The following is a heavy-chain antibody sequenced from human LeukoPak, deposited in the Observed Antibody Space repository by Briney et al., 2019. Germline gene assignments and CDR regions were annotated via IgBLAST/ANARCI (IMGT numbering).Heavy chain of an antibody. CDR2: ISGSGVST. CDR1: GFIFTNYA. V-gene: IGHV3-23*01. Sequence: GGSLRLSCAASGFIFTNYAMNWVRQAPGKGLEWVSTISGSGVSTYYADSVKGRFTISRDNSRNTLYLQMNSLRAEDTAVYYCAKGAYYDILTGYYKRNYFDYWGQGALVTVSS. D-gene: IGHD3-9*01. J-gene: IGHJ4*02. CDR3: AKGAYYDILTGYYKRNYFDY.